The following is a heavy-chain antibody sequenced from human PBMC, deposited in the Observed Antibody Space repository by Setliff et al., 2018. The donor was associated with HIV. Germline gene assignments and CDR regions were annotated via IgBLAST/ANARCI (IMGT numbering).Heavy chain of an antibody. V-gene: IGHV3-30*03. CDR1: GLTFNRYW. D-gene: IGHD3-16*01. J-gene: IGHJ6*03. CDR2: ISFDGSNK. CDR3: ARSGGIGNYHWDV. Sequence: GGSLRLSCVASGLTFNRYWMSWVRQVPGKGLEWVAVISFDGSNKYYADSVKGRFTISRDNSKSTLYLQMNSLGAEDTAVYYCARSGGIGNYHWDVWGKGTTVTVSS.